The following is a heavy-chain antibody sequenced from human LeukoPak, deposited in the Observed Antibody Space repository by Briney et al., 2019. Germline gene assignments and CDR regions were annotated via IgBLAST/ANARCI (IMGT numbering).Heavy chain of an antibody. D-gene: IGHD6-6*01. Sequence: SQTLSLTCAVSGGSISSGGYSWSWIRQPPGKGLEWIGYIYHSGSTYYNPSLKSRVTISVDRSKNQFSLKLSSVTAADTAVYYCAREGSSSPYYYYGMDVWGQGTTVTVSS. J-gene: IGHJ6*02. CDR1: GGSISSGGYS. CDR3: AREGSSSPYYYYGMDV. CDR2: IYHSGST. V-gene: IGHV4-30-2*01.